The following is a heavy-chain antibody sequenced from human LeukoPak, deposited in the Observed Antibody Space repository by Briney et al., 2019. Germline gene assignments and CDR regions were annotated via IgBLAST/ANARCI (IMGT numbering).Heavy chain of an antibody. J-gene: IGHJ3*02. D-gene: IGHD3-22*01. CDR3: ARDGYYYDSSGYYVRSAFDI. CDR1: GYTFTGYY. V-gene: IGHV1-2*02. Sequence: ASVKVSCKASGYTFTGYYMHWVRQAPGQGLEWMGWINPNSGGTNYAQKLQGRVTMTRDTSISTAYMELSRLRSDDTAVYYCARDGYYYDSSGYYVRSAFDIWGQGTMVTVSS. CDR2: INPNSGGT.